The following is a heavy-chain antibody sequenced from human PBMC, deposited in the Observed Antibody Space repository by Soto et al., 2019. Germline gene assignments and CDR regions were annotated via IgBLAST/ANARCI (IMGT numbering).Heavy chain of an antibody. D-gene: IGHD3-16*01. Sequence: EVQLLDSGGGLVQPGGSLRLSCAASGFTFSNYAMTWVRHGPGKGLEWVSGISGSGGRSYYADSVKGRFTLSRDNSKSKLYVQSNSLRAEDTAVYYCAKAYFVWSSEQPYYFDYCCQGTLVTVSS. CDR3: AKAYFVWSSEQPYYFDY. CDR1: GFTFSNYA. V-gene: IGHV3-23*01. J-gene: IGHJ4*02. CDR2: ISGSGGRS.